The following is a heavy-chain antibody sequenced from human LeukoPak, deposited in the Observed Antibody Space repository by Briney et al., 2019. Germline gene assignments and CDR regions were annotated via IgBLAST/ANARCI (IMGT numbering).Heavy chain of an antibody. D-gene: IGHD6-13*01. CDR3: ARGGPLYSSSWYGWFDP. Sequence: GGSLRLSCAASGLTVSSNYMSWVRQAPGKGLEWVSVIYSGGSTYYADSVKGRFTISRDNSKNTLYLQMNSLRAEDTAVYYCARGGPLYSSSWYGWFDPWGQGTLVTVSS. V-gene: IGHV3-66*01. CDR1: GLTVSSNY. J-gene: IGHJ5*02. CDR2: IYSGGST.